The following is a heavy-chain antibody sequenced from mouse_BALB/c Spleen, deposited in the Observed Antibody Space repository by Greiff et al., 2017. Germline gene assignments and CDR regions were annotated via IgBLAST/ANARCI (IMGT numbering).Heavy chain of an antibody. D-gene: IGHD1-2*01. Sequence: VQLQQSGAELARPGASVKMSCKASGYTFTSYTMPWVKQRPGQGLEWIGYINPSSGYTNYNQKFKDKATLTADKSSSTAYMQLSSLTSEDSAVYYCARNIHRYYGYERDYYAMDYWGQGTSVTVSS. CDR2: INPSSGYT. CDR3: ARNIHRYYGYERDYYAMDY. J-gene: IGHJ4*01. V-gene: IGHV1-4*01. CDR1: GYTFTSYT.